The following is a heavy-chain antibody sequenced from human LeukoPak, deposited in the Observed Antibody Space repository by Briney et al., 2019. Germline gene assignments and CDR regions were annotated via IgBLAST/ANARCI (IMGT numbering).Heavy chain of an antibody. CDR2: INPSGGSP. CDR3: ASLTVEMATKASFDI. Sequence: GASVKVSCKASGYSFTSYYMHWVRQAPGQGLEWVGMINPSGGSPNYAQKFQGRVTMTRDTSTSTVYMELSSLRSEDTALYYCASLTVEMATKASFDIWGQGTMVTVSS. D-gene: IGHD5-24*01. J-gene: IGHJ3*02. V-gene: IGHV1-46*01. CDR1: GYSFTSYY.